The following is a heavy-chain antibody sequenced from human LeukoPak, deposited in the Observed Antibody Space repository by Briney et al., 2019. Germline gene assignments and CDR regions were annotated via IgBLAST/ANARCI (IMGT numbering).Heavy chain of an antibody. V-gene: IGHV3-7*02. CDR2: IKEDGSEK. Sequence: PGGSLRLSCAASAFTFSTYWMTWVRQAPGKGLEWVANIKEDGSEKYYVDSVRGRFTISRDNAKNSLFLQMNSLRAEDTAVYYCASGRRGSKYWGQGTLVTVSS. CDR3: ASGRRGSKY. D-gene: IGHD3-10*01. J-gene: IGHJ4*02. CDR1: AFTFSTYW.